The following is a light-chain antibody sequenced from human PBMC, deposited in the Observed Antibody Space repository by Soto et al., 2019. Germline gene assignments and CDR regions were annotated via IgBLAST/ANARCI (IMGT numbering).Light chain of an antibody. J-gene: IGKJ1*01. CDR3: QRYNNWLWT. V-gene: IGKV3-15*01. CDR1: QNISSN. Sequence: EIVMTQSPATLSVSPGERATLSCRASQNISSNLAWYQQKPGQAPRVLIDGASTRATGIPARFSGSGSGTEFTLTISSLQYEDFAVYYCQRYNNWLWTFGQGTKVEIK. CDR2: GAS.